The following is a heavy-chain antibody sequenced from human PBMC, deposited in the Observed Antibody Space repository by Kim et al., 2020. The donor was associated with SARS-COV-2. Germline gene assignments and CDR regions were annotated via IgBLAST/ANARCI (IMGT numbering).Heavy chain of an antibody. V-gene: IGHV4-34*01. Sequence: SETLSLTCAVYGGSFSGYYWSWIRQPPGKGLEWIGEINHSGSTNYNPSLKSRVTISVDTSKNQFSLKLSSVTAADTAVYYCARGVLRYFDWLPRRVAFDIWGQGTMVTVSS. CDR3: ARGVLRYFDWLPRRVAFDI. D-gene: IGHD3-9*01. CDR1: GGSFSGYY. CDR2: INHSGST. J-gene: IGHJ3*02.